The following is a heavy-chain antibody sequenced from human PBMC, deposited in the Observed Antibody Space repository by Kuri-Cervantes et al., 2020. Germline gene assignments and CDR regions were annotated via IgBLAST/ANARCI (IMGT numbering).Heavy chain of an antibody. CDR3: ARDYMVRGVIIRRVDY. V-gene: IGHV3-23*01. D-gene: IGHD3-10*01. CDR2: LSGSGRNT. J-gene: IGHJ4*02. CDR1: GFTLSSYA. Sequence: GESLKISCAASGFTLSSYAMSWVRQAPGKGLEWVSTLSGSGRNTYYADSVKGRFTISRDNSKNTLYLQMNSLRAEDTAVYYRARDYMVRGVIIRRVDYWGQGTLVTVSS.